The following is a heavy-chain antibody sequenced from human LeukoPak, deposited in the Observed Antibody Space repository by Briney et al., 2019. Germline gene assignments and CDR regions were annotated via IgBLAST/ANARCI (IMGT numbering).Heavy chain of an antibody. CDR2: ISSSSSTI. CDR1: GFTFSSYS. CDR3: ARIPARRPADPIY. J-gene: IGHJ4*02. V-gene: IGHV3-48*01. D-gene: IGHD2-2*01. Sequence: GGSLRLSCAASGFTFSSYSMNWVRQAPGKGLEWVSYISSSSSTIYYADSVKGQFTISRDNAKNSLYLQMNSLRAEDTAVYYCARIPARRPADPIYWGQGTLVTVSS.